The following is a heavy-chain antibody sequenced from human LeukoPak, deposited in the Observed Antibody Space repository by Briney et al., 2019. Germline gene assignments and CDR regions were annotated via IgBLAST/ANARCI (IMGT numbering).Heavy chain of an antibody. CDR3: ARDGIVVVPAAIYYYYGMDV. V-gene: IGHV4-38-2*02. J-gene: IGHJ6*04. D-gene: IGHD2-2*01. CDR2: IYHSGST. CDR1: GYSISSGYY. Sequence: VSGYSISSGYYWGWIRQPPGKGLEWIGSIYHSGSTYYNPSLKSRVTISVDTSKNQFSLKLSSVTAADTAVYYCARDGIVVVPAAIYYYYGMDVWGKGTTVTVSS.